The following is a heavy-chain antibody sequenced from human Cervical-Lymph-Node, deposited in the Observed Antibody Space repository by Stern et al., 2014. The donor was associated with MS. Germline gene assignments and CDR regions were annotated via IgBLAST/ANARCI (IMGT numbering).Heavy chain of an antibody. Sequence: QLQLQESGPRLVKPSQTLSLTCTVSGGSLNSYGYYWNWIRQHPGKGLEWIGHVYYSANTFYNPSLESRVTISVDTSKNQFSLSLSSVTAADTAVYYCATNMNHETYFYGSDVWGQGTTVIVSS. CDR2: VYYSANT. CDR1: GGSLNSYGYY. CDR3: ATNMNHETYFYGSDV. V-gene: IGHV4-31*03. D-gene: IGHD1-14*01. J-gene: IGHJ6*02.